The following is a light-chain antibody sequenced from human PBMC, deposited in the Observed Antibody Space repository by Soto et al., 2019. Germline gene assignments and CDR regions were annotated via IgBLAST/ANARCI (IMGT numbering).Light chain of an antibody. J-gene: IGKJ1*01. Sequence: EIVLTQSPGTLSLSPGERATLSCRASRSVSNNYVAWYQRKPGQAPRLLIYGASSRATDIPRRFSGSGSGTDFTLTITRLEPEDFAVYYCQQYGSSPPTFGRGTKVESK. CDR1: RSVSNNY. CDR2: GAS. V-gene: IGKV3-20*01. CDR3: QQYGSSPPT.